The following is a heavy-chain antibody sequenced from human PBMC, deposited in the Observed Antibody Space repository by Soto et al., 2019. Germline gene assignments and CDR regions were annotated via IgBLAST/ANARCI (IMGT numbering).Heavy chain of an antibody. D-gene: IGHD6-19*01. CDR2: IYYSGST. V-gene: IGHV4-31*03. J-gene: IGHJ5*02. CDR1: GGSISSGGYY. CDR3: ARFSGWYSGWFDP. Sequence: SETLSLTCTVSGGSISSGGYYWSWIRQHPGKGLEWIGYIYYSGSTYYNPSLKSRVTISVDTSKNQFSLKLSSVTAADTAVYYCARFSGWYSGWFDPWGQGTLVTVSS.